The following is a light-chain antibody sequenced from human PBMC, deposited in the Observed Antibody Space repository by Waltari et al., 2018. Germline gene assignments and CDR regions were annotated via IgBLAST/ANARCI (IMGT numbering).Light chain of an antibody. V-gene: IGKV3-11*01. CDR2: GAS. Sequence: EIVLTQSPATLSLSTGERATLACRASKSVSSHLGWYQQKPGQAHRLLIYGASNRATGIPARFSGSGSGTDFTLSISSLDPEYFVVYYCQQRSTWPNTFGQGTKLEIK. CDR1: KSVSSH. J-gene: IGKJ2*01. CDR3: QQRSTWPNT.